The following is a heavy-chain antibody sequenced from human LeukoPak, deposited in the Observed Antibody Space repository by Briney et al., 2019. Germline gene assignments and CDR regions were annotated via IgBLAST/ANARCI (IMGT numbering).Heavy chain of an antibody. CDR3: AREWINWFDP. CDR2: ISYDGSNK. J-gene: IGHJ5*02. V-gene: IGHV3-30-3*01. D-gene: IGHD2-2*03. CDR1: GFTFSSYA. Sequence: GGSLRLSCAASGFTFSSYAMHWVRQAPGQGLEWVAVISYDGSNKYYADSVKGRFTISRDNSKNTLYLQMNSLRAEDTAVYYCAREWINWFDPWGQGTLVTVSS.